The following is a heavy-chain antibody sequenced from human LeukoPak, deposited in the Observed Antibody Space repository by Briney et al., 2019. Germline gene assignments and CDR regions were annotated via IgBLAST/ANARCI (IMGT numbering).Heavy chain of an antibody. CDR1: GFTFSSFS. J-gene: IGHJ4*02. CDR3: AKGSVGNADFAS. CDR2: IIVSGTT. D-gene: IGHD6-25*01. Sequence: GGSLRLSCAASGFTFSSFSMTWVRQAPGKGLEWVSSIIVSGTTYYADSVKGRFTISRDSFRGTLFLQMDSLRVEDTAVYFCAKGSVGNADFASWGQGALVTVSS. V-gene: IGHV3-23*01.